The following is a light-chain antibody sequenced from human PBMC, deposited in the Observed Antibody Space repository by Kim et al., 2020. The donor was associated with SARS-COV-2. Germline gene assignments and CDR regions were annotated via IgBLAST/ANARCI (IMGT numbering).Light chain of an antibody. CDR3: QAWDSNTAV. V-gene: IGLV3-1*01. CDR1: KLGDKY. CDR2: QHT. J-gene: IGLJ3*02. Sequence: SYELTQPPSVSVSPGQTASITCSGPKLGDKYAYWYQQKPGQSSVLVIFQHTKRHSGISQRFSCSSSGNTATLTLSRTQTMDEADYDCQAWDSNTAVFGGGTQLTVL.